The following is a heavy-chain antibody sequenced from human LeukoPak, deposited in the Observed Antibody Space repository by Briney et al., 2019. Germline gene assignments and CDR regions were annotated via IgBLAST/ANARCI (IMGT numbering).Heavy chain of an antibody. CDR2: ISSSGTTI. Sequence: GGSLRLSCAASGFTFSASYMTWIRQAPGKGLERISYISSSGTTIYYADSVKGRFTLSRDNAKNSLYLQLNSLRAEDTAVYFCATNVGATVYWGQGTLVAVSS. CDR3: ATNVGATVY. J-gene: IGHJ4*02. V-gene: IGHV3-11*01. CDR1: GFTFSASY. D-gene: IGHD1-26*01.